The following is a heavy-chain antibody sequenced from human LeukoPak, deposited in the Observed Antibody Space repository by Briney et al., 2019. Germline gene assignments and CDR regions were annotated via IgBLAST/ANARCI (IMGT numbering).Heavy chain of an antibody. J-gene: IGHJ4*02. Sequence: ASVKVSCKASGYTFTSYGISWVRQAPGQGLEWMGWISAYNGNTNYAQKLQGRVTMTTDTSTSTAYMELRSLRSDDTAVYYCARDPKYCSGGSCYSGSDFDYWGQGTLVTVSS. D-gene: IGHD2-15*01. V-gene: IGHV1-18*01. CDR2: ISAYNGNT. CDR3: ARDPKYCSGGSCYSGSDFDY. CDR1: GYTFTSYG.